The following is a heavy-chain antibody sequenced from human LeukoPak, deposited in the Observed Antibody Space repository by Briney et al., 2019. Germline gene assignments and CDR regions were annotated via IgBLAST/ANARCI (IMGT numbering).Heavy chain of an antibody. CDR1: GLSFSDYG. CDR3: AKSCGPAAYDAFDI. V-gene: IGHV3-33*03. Sequence: GGSLRLSCVVSGLSFSDYGMHWVRQAPGKRLEWVAVIWSDGSNKYYADSVKGRFTISRDNSKNSLYLQMNSLRTEDTALYYCAKSCGPAAYDAFDIWGQGTMVTVSS. CDR2: IWSDGSNK. J-gene: IGHJ3*02. D-gene: IGHD2-2*01.